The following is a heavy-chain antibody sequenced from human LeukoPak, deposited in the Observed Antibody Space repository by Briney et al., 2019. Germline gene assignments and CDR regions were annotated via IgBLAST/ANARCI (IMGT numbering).Heavy chain of an antibody. D-gene: IGHD4-17*01. Sequence: SVKVSCKASGGTFSSYTISWVRQAPGQGLEWMGGIIPIFGTANYAQKFQGRVTITADESTSTAYMELSSLRSEDTAVYYCARLGDYGDYYFDYWGQGTLVTVSS. J-gene: IGHJ4*02. CDR3: ARLGDYGDYYFDY. CDR2: IIPIFGTA. CDR1: GGTFSSYT. V-gene: IGHV1-69*13.